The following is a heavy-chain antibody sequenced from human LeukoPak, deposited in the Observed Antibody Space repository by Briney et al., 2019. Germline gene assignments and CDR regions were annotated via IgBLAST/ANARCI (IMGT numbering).Heavy chain of an antibody. CDR1: GFTLSSYW. J-gene: IGHJ4*02. CDR3: WPDYFDY. Sequence: QPGGSLRLSCAASGFTLSSYWMHWVRQAPGKGLVWVSRINGDGSSTPYANSVKGRFTISRDNAKNTLYLQMHSLYYYARGSTSGWPDYFDYWGQGSVVTVSS. V-gene: IGHV3-74*01. CDR2: INGDGSST. D-gene: IGHD3-10*01.